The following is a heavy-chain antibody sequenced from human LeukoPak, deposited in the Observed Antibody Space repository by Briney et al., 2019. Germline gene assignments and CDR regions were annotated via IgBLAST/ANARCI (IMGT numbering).Heavy chain of an antibody. CDR1: GGSITSGDFY. CDR2: IYTTGTT. V-gene: IGHV4-61*02. D-gene: IGHD1/OR15-1a*01. CDR3: ARDQKGRNWHKGGFDP. Sequence: PSETLSLTCTVSGGSITSGDFYWSWIRRPAGKPLEWIGRIYTTGTTEYNPSLKSRVAISIDTSKNQFSLKLNSLTATDTAIYFCARDQKGRNWHKGGFDPWGQGTLVTVSS. J-gene: IGHJ5*02.